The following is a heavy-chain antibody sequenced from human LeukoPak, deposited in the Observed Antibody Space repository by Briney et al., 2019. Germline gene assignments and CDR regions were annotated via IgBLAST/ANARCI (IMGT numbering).Heavy chain of an antibody. D-gene: IGHD6-13*01. Sequence: GGSLRLSCAASGFTFSSYAMHWVRQAPGKGLEWVAVIPYDGSNKYYADSVKGRFTISRDNSKNTLYLQMNSLRAEDTAVYYCARDKKWLRRQQLVKYYYYGMDVWGQGTTVTVSS. V-gene: IGHV3-30-3*01. J-gene: IGHJ6*02. CDR3: ARDKKWLRRQQLVKYYYYGMDV. CDR2: IPYDGSNK. CDR1: GFTFSSYA.